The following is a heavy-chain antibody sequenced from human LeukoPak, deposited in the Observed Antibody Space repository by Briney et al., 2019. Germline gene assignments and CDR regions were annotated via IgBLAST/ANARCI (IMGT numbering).Heavy chain of an antibody. CDR3: ARENHVGGSDY. CDR2: ISVNGDNT. Sequence: PGGSLRLSCAASGFTFGGYAMHWVRQAPGKGPESVSAISVNGDNTYYADSVKGRFTISRDDSKNTLYLQMGSLRAEDMAVYYCARENHVGGSDYWGQGTLVGVSS. D-gene: IGHD1-14*01. CDR1: GFTFGGYA. J-gene: IGHJ4*02. V-gene: IGHV3-64*02.